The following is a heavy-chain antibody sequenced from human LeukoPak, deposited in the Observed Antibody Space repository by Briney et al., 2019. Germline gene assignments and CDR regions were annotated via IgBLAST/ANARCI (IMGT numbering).Heavy chain of an antibody. CDR1: GGSASSGSYY. Sequence: PSETLSLTCTVSGGSASSGSYYWSWIRQPPGKGLEWIGYIYYSGSTNYNPSLKSRVTISVDTSKNQFSLKLSSVTAADTAVYYCARGSIAVAGTDWFDPWGQGTLVTV. CDR3: ARGSIAVAGTDWFDP. D-gene: IGHD6-19*01. V-gene: IGHV4-61*01. J-gene: IGHJ5*02. CDR2: IYYSGST.